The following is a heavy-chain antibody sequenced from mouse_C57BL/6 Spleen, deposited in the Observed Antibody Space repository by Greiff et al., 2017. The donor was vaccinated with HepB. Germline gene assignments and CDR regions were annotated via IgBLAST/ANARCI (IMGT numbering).Heavy chain of an antibody. J-gene: IGHJ2*01. CDR1: GYAFSSSW. CDR3: AREGWLLLYYFDY. CDR2: IYPGDGDT. V-gene: IGHV1-82*01. Sequence: VKLVESGPELVKPGASVKISCKASGYAFSSSWMNWVKQRPGKGLEWIGRIYPGDGDTNYNGKFKGKATLTADKSSSTAYMQLSSLTSEDSAVYFCAREGWLLLYYFDYWGQGTTLTVSS. D-gene: IGHD2-3*01.